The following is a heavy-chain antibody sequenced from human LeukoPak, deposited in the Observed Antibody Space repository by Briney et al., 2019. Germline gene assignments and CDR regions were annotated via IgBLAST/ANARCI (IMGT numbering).Heavy chain of an antibody. CDR2: ISASGGST. CDR1: GFTFSSYA. J-gene: IGHJ4*02. Sequence: GGSLRLSCVASGFTFSSYAMNWVRQVPGKGLEWVSGISASGGSTYYADSVKGRFTISRDNSKNTLYLQMNSLRAEDTAVYYCAKAEYSSSWYVLDYWGQGTLVTVSS. V-gene: IGHV3-23*01. CDR3: AKAEYSSSWYVLDY. D-gene: IGHD6-13*01.